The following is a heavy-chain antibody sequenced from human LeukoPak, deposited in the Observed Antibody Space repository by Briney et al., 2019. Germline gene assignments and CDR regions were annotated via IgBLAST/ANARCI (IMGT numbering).Heavy chain of an antibody. V-gene: IGHV4-34*01. D-gene: IGHD3-10*01. Sequence: PSETLSLTCAVYGGSFSSYYWSWIRQPPGKGLEWIGEINHSGSTNYNPSLKSRVTISVDTSKNQFSLKLSSVTAADTAVYYCARTGPSHYYGSGTSRFDPWGQGTLVTVSS. CDR3: ARTGPSHYYGSGTSRFDP. CDR1: GGSFSSYY. CDR2: INHSGST. J-gene: IGHJ5*02.